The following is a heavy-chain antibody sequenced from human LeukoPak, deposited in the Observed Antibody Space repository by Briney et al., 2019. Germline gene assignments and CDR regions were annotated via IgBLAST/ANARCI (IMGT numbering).Heavy chain of an antibody. D-gene: IGHD4-17*01. Sequence: PSETLSLTCTVSGGSVSSGSYYWSWIRQPPGKGLEWIGYIYYSGSTNYNPSLKSRVTISVDTSKNQFSLKLSSVTAADTAVYYCARAGSTVTANIDYWGQGTLVTVSS. CDR2: IYYSGST. CDR3: ARAGSTVTANIDY. V-gene: IGHV4-61*01. CDR1: GGSVSSGSYY. J-gene: IGHJ4*02.